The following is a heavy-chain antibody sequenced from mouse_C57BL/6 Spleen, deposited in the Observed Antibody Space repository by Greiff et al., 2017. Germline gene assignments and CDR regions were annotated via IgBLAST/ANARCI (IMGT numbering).Heavy chain of an antibody. J-gene: IGHJ3*01. D-gene: IGHD2-12*01. Sequence: VQLQQSGAELMKPGASVKLSCKATGYTFPGYWIEWVKQRPGHGLEWLGEILPGSGSTNYNEKFKGKATFTADTSYNTVYMQLSSLTTEDSAIYYCASTPSMYYTNRGLAYWGQGTLGTVSA. CDR3: ASTPSMYYTNRGLAY. CDR2: ILPGSGST. CDR1: GYTFPGYW. V-gene: IGHV1-9*01.